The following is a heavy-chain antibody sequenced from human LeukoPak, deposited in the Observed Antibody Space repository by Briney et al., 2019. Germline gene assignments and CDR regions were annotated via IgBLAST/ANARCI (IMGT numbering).Heavy chain of an antibody. CDR2: ISGSGGGT. Sequence: GGSLRLSCAASGFTLNSYAMSWVRQAPGKGLEWVSAISGSGGGTYYADSVKGRFTISRDNSKNTLYLQMNSLRAEDTAVYYCAKGHGTMVREGGMDVWGQGTTVTVSS. J-gene: IGHJ6*02. D-gene: IGHD3-10*01. CDR1: GFTLNSYA. CDR3: AKGHGTMVREGGMDV. V-gene: IGHV3-23*01.